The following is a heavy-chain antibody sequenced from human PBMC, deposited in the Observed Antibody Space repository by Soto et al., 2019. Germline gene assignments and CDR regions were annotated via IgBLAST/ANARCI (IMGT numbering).Heavy chain of an antibody. Sequence: SGPTLLNPTQTLTLTFTFSGFSLSTSGVCVSWIRQPPGKALEWLALIDWDDDKYYSTSLKTRLTISKDTSKNQVVLTMTNMDPVDTATYYCARCIAVAGQSWFDPWGQGTLVTVSS. D-gene: IGHD6-19*01. CDR1: GFSLSTSGVC. V-gene: IGHV2-70*01. CDR3: ARCIAVAGQSWFDP. J-gene: IGHJ5*02. CDR2: IDWDDDK.